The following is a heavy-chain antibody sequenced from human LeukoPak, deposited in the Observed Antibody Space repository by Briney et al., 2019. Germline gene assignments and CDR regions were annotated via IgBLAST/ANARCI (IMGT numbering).Heavy chain of an antibody. CDR2: ISGSGGST. CDR1: GFTFSSYG. J-gene: IGHJ4*02. D-gene: IGHD1-26*01. Sequence: GGSLRLSCAASGFTFSSYGMSWVRQAPGKGLEWVSAISGSGGSTYYADSVKGRFTISRDNSKSTLYLQMNSLRAEDTAVYYCAKGLVERGADDYWGQGTLVTVSS. CDR3: AKGLVERGADDY. V-gene: IGHV3-23*01.